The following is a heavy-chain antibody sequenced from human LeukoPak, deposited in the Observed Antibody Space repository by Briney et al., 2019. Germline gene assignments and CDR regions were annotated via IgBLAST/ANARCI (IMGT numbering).Heavy chain of an antibody. D-gene: IGHD5-12*01. CDR3: ARDLRARLYSGYGKTTVPTY. V-gene: IGHV1-18*01. CDR1: GYTFTSYG. J-gene: IGHJ4*02. CDR2: ISAYNGNT. Sequence: ASVKVSCKASGYTFTSYGISWVRQAPGQGLEWMGWISAYNGNTNYAQKLQGRVTMTTDTSTSTAYMELRSLRSDDTAVYYCARDLRARLYSGYGKTTVPTYWGQGTLVTVSS.